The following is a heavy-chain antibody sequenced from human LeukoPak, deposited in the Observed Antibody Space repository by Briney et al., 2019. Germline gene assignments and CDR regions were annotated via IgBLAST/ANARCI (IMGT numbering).Heavy chain of an antibody. CDR2: INHSGST. Sequence: SETLSLTCAVYGGSFSGYYWSWIRQPPGKGLEWIGEINHSGSTNYNPSLKSRVTISVDTSKNQFSLKLSSVTAADTAVYYCARGGGYSGYDYWDYWGQGTLVTVS. V-gene: IGHV4-34*01. CDR3: ARGGGYSGYDYWDY. CDR1: GGSFSGYY. D-gene: IGHD5-12*01. J-gene: IGHJ4*02.